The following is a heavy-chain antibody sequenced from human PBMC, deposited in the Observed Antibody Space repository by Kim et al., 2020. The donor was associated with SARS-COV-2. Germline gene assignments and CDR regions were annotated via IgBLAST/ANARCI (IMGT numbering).Heavy chain of an antibody. V-gene: IGHV3-30-3*01. CDR3: ARDRAWLLDYYYGMDV. Sequence: VGSLRLSCAASGFTFSSYAMHWVRQAPGKGLEWVAVISYDGSNKYYADSVKGRFTISRDNSKNTLYLQMNSLRAEDTAVYYCARDRAWLLDYYYGMDVWGQGTTVTVSS. J-gene: IGHJ6*02. CDR1: GFTFSSYA. D-gene: IGHD3-22*01. CDR2: ISYDGSNK.